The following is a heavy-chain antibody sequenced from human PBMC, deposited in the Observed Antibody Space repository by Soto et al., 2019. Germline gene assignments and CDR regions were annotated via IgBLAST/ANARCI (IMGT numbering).Heavy chain of an antibody. CDR1: GFTFGSYA. V-gene: IGHV3-30-3*01. D-gene: IGHD3-10*01. Sequence: PGGSLRLSCAVSGFTFGSYAMHWVRQAPGKGLEWVAVISYDGSNKYYADSVKGRFTIPRDNSKNTLYLQMNSLRAEDTAVYYCARVAGDYYGSGTPAVYYYYGMDVWGQGTTVTAP. J-gene: IGHJ6*02. CDR3: ARVAGDYYGSGTPAVYYYYGMDV. CDR2: ISYDGSNK.